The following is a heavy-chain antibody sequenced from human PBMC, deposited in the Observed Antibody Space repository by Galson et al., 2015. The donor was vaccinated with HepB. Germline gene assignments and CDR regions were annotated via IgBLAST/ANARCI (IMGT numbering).Heavy chain of an antibody. V-gene: IGHV4-39*01. Sequence: ETLSLTCTVSGGSVTRTTYYCGWIRQPPGKGLEWIGSMYYSGSTYYNPSLKSRVSISIDTSKNQFSLKVRSVTAADTAVYYCVRHQLGHGYGSDDWGQGTLVTVSS. D-gene: IGHD3-10*01. J-gene: IGHJ4*02. CDR2: MYYSGST. CDR3: VRHQLGHGYGSDD. CDR1: GGSVTRTTYY.